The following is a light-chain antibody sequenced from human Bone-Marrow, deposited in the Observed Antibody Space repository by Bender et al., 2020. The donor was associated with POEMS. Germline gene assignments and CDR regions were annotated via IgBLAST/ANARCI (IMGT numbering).Light chain of an antibody. V-gene: IGLV1-44*01. CDR3: AVWDDSLNGWV. J-gene: IGLJ3*02. CDR1: SSNIGAHA. Sequence: QSVLTQPPSASGTPGQRVTISCSGGSSNIGAHAVNWYQHLPGTAPKLLIYRTDQRRSGVADRFSGSKSGASASLAISGLRSEDEADYYCAVWDDSLNGWVFGGGTKLTVL. CDR2: RTD.